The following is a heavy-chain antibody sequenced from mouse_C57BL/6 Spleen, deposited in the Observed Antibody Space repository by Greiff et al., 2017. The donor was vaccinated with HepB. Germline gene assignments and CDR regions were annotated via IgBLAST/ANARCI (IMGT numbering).Heavy chain of an antibody. V-gene: IGHV5-17*01. CDR3: ARPIYYDYPAWFAY. Sequence: EVMLVESGGGLVKPGGSLKLSCAASGFTFSDYGMHWVRQAPEKGLEWVAYISSGSSTIYYADTVKGRFTISRDNAKNTLFLQMTSLRSEDTAMYYCARPIYYDYPAWFAYWGQGTLVTVSA. D-gene: IGHD2-4*01. CDR2: ISSGSSTI. CDR1: GFTFSDYG. J-gene: IGHJ3*01.